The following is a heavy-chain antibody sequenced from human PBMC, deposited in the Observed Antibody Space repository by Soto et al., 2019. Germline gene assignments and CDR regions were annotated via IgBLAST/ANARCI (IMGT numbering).Heavy chain of an antibody. V-gene: IGHV3-21*01. J-gene: IGHJ4*02. D-gene: IGHD1-20*01. CDR3: ARDRGITGNPPPPDY. CDR2: ISSSSSYI. Sequence: EVQLVESGGGLVKPGGSLRLSCAASGFTFSSYSMNWVRQAPGKGLEWVSSISSSSSYIYYADSVKGRFTISRDNAKNSLYLQMNSLRAEDTAVYYLARDRGITGNPPPPDYWGQGTLVTVSS. CDR1: GFTFSSYS.